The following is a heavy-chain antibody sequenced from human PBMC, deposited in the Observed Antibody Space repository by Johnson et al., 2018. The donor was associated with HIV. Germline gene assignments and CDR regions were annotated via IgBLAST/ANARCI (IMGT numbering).Heavy chain of an antibody. Sequence: VQLVESGGGVVQPGRSLRLSCAASGFTFDDYGMSWVRQAPWKGLEWVSGINWNGDSTGYAASVKGRFTISRDNAKNSLYLQMNSLRAEDTAFYYCARFGRGGSHAFDIWGQGTMVTVSS. CDR2: INWNGDST. CDR1: GFTFDDYG. J-gene: IGHJ3*02. CDR3: ARFGRGGSHAFDI. V-gene: IGHV3-20*04. D-gene: IGHD5-24*01.